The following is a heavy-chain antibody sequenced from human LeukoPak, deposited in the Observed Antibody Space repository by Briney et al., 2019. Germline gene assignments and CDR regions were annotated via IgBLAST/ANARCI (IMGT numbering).Heavy chain of an antibody. Sequence: GESLKISCKGSGYSFTSYWIGWVRQMPGKGLEWMGIIYPGDSDTRYSPSFQGQVTISADKSISTAYLQWSSLKASDTAMYYCARGQSGELPEYYFDYWGQGTLVTVSS. J-gene: IGHJ4*02. CDR3: ARGQSGELPEYYFDY. D-gene: IGHD1-26*01. CDR1: GYSFTSYW. CDR2: IYPGDSDT. V-gene: IGHV5-51*01.